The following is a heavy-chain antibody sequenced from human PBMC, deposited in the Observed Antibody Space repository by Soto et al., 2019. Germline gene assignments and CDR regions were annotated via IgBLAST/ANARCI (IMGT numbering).Heavy chain of an antibody. CDR2: FIPFFGTS. D-gene: IGHD2-8*02. V-gene: IGHV1-69*06. CDR1: GGTFSNYA. CDR3: ARASSDCTSVRCTPPYFYYAMDV. J-gene: IGHJ6*02. Sequence: QVQLVQSGAEVKKPGSLVNVSCKASGGTFSNYAISWVRQAPGQGLGWMGGFIPFFGTSNWAERFQGRGTFSADKSTDTAYMNLSSLRSDDTAIYYCARASSDCTSVRCTPPYFYYAMDVWGQVTTVTVSS.